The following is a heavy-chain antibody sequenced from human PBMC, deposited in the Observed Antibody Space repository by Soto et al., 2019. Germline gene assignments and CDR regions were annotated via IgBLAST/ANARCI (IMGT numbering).Heavy chain of an antibody. CDR2: IDPSNSYV. J-gene: IGHJ4*02. CDR3: ARHQAGSGHANFDV. D-gene: IGHD3-10*01. V-gene: IGHV5-10-1*04. CDR1: ENRFPMFW. Sequence: VECLNISCQALENRFPMFWISWVPQLPGKGLEWMGRIDPSNSYVAYSPSFQGQVTISVDRSARTAFLHWSSLKASESATYYCARHQAGSGHANFDVWGQGSQVTVSS.